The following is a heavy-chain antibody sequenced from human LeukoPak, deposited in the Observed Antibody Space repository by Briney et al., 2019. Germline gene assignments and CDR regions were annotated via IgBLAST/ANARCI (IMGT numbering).Heavy chain of an antibody. Sequence: SETLSLTCTVSGGSISSYYWSWIRQPPGKGLEWIGYIYYSGSTNYNPSLKSRVTMSVDTSKNQFSLKLSSVTAADTAVYYCARGDSSSFFWYFDLWGRGTLVTVSS. CDR2: IYYSGST. CDR1: GGSISSYY. V-gene: IGHV4-59*12. J-gene: IGHJ2*01. D-gene: IGHD6-13*01. CDR3: ARGDSSSFFWYFDL.